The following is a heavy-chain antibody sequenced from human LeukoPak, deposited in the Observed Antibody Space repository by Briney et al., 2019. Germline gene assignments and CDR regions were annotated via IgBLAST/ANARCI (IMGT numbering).Heavy chain of an antibody. V-gene: IGHV3-23*01. CDR3: ALRIEVTGALCFDS. D-gene: IGHD6-19*01. J-gene: IGHJ4*02. Sequence: GGSLRLSCAAPGITFSNYVMSWVRQAPGKGLEWVSPVSGADGFTYYADSVKGRFTISRGNSKNTLYLQMNSLRAEDTAVYYCALRIEVTGALCFDSWGQGTLVTVSS. CDR1: GITFSNYV. CDR2: VSGADGFT.